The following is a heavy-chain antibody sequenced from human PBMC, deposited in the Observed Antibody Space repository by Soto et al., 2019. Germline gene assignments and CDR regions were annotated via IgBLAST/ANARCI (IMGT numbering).Heavy chain of an antibody. Sequence: SETLSLTCAVYGGSFSGYYWSWIRQPPGKGLEWIGEINHSGSTNYNPSLKSRVTIAVDTSKNQFSLKLSSVTAADTAVYYCARGWVEYYYGMDVWGQGTTVTVSS. J-gene: IGHJ6*02. CDR2: INHSGST. V-gene: IGHV4-34*01. D-gene: IGHD7-27*01. CDR1: GGSFSGYY. CDR3: ARGWVEYYYGMDV.